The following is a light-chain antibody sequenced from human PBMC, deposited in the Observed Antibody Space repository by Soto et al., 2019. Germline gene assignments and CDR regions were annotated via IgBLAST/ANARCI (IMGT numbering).Light chain of an antibody. Sequence: PRSVTVCPCQLFPNHSNRNHKDVGGYNYVSWYQHHPGKAPKLMIYDVSNRPSGVSNRFSGSKSGNTASLTISGLQPEDEADYYCSSYTTSNTRQIVFGTGTKVTVL. CDR1: HKDVGGYNY. CDR3: SSYTTSNTRQIV. V-gene: IGLV2-14*03. J-gene: IGLJ1*01. CDR2: DVS.